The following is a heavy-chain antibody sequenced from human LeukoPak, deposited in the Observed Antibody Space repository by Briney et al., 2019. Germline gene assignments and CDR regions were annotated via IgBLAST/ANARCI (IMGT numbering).Heavy chain of an antibody. CDR2: ISSSGGST. J-gene: IGHJ4*02. CDR1: GFTFSSYA. D-gene: IGHD3-22*01. CDR3: AKDRTASYYYYDSSGSHGS. V-gene: IGHV3-23*01. Sequence: GGSLRLSCAASGFTFSSYAMSWVRQAPGKGLEWVSAISSSGGSTYYADSVKGRFTISRDNSKNTLYLQMNSLRAEDTAVYYCAKDRTASYYYYDSSGSHGSWGQGTLVTVST.